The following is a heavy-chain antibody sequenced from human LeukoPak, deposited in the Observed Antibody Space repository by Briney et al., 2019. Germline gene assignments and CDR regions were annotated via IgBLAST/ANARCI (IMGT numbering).Heavy chain of an antibody. CDR3: ARDGYNSGYFDY. V-gene: IGHV4-30-4*01. Sequence: PSQTLSLTCTVSGASIRSGGYYWNWIRQPPGKGLEWIGYIYYSRSASYGPALKSPLTISVDTSKNQFSLKLSSVTAADTAVYYCARDGYNSGYFDYWGQGTLVTVSS. J-gene: IGHJ4*02. CDR1: GASIRSGGYY. D-gene: IGHD5-24*01. CDR2: IYYSRSA.